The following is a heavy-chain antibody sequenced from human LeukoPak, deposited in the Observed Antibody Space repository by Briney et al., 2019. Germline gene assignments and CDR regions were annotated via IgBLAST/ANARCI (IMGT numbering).Heavy chain of an antibody. CDR1: GATLNIGHA. CDR2: IIPFLGEV. CDR3: SPCGHAYDWFGP. V-gene: IGHV1-69*04. D-gene: IGHD5-12*01. Sequence: GSSVNVSCKAFGATLNIGHAFIWARQAPGQGLQWIGRIIPFLGEVNYAQNFQGRVSFTAHKSTATMYMEMKSLRLDDTAIYYCSPCGHAYDWFGPWGQGTLVTVSS. J-gene: IGHJ5*02.